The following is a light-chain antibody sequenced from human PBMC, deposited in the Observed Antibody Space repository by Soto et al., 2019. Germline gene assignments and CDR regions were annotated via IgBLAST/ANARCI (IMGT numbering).Light chain of an antibody. V-gene: IGKV3D-11*03. J-gene: IGKJ4*01. Sequence: DIVITQSPSTLSVSQGERATLSCRAGQGVTTNFAWYQQKSGQSPRLLIYDVSIRATGVPARFSGTGSETDFTLTISRLEPEDVAVYYCQQRWSWPLTFGGGTKVDIK. CDR1: QGVTTN. CDR3: QQRWSWPLT. CDR2: DVS.